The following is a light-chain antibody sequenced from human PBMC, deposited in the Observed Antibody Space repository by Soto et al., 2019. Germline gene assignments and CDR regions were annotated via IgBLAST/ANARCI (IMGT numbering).Light chain of an antibody. Sequence: QSALTQPASVSGSPGQSITISCTGTSSDVGDNNYVSWYQQHPGKAPKLMIYDVTHRPSGISNRFSGSKSGNTASLSISGLQAEDEAAYSCSSYTSSSTLYVFGTGSKLTVL. CDR2: DVT. CDR3: SSYTSSSTLYV. V-gene: IGLV2-14*01. J-gene: IGLJ1*01. CDR1: SSDVGDNNY.